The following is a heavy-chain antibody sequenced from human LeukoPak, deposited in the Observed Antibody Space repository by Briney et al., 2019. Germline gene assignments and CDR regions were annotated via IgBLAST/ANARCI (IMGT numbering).Heavy chain of an antibody. CDR3: AREMETRGYYDSSGYYPDAFDI. Sequence: GGSLRLSCAASGFTFSSYGMSWVRQAPGKGLEWVSAISGSGGSTYYADSVKGRFTISRDNSKNTLYLQMNSLRAEDTAVYYCAREMETRGYYDSSGYYPDAFDIWGQGTMVTVSS. CDR1: GFTFSSYG. CDR2: ISGSGGST. V-gene: IGHV3-23*01. D-gene: IGHD3-22*01. J-gene: IGHJ3*02.